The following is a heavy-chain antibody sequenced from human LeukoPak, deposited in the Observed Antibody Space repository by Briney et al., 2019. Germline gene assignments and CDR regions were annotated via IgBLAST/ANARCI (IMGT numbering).Heavy chain of an antibody. CDR1: GFTFSSYW. CDR3: ARDGYSGSDAL. Sequence: GGSLRLSCAASGFTFSSYWMHWVRQAPGKGLVWVSRINSDGTIIGYADSVKGRFTISRDNAKNTLYLQMNSLRADDTAVYYCARDGYSGSDALWGQGILVTVSS. J-gene: IGHJ4*02. CDR2: INSDGTII. V-gene: IGHV3-74*01. D-gene: IGHD5-12*01.